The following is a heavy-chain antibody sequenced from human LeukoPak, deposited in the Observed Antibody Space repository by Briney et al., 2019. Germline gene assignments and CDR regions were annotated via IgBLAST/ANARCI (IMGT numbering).Heavy chain of an antibody. D-gene: IGHD2-21*02. Sequence: GSSVKVSCKASEGTFSSYAISWVRQAPGQGLEWMGGIIPIFGTANYAQKFQGRVTITADESTSTAYMELSSLRSEDTAVYYCARLAYCGGDCYSDFDYWGQGTLVTVSS. CDR1: EGTFSSYA. J-gene: IGHJ4*02. CDR3: ARLAYCGGDCYSDFDY. CDR2: IIPIFGTA. V-gene: IGHV1-69*01.